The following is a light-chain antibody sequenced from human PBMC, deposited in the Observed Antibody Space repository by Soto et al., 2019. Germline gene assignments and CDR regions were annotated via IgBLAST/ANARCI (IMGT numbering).Light chain of an antibody. CDR2: RAS. V-gene: IGKV3-15*01. Sequence: EVVMTQSPATLSVSPGERVTLSCRASQSINAHLAWYQQKPGQAPTLLIYRASTRATGIPATFSGSGSGTEFTLTISSLQSEDFAVYYCQQYNKWPYTFGQGTKLEI. J-gene: IGKJ2*01. CDR1: QSINAH. CDR3: QQYNKWPYT.